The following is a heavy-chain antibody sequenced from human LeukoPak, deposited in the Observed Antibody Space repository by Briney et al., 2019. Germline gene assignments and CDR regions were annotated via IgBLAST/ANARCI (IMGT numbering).Heavy chain of an antibody. CDR1: GGTFSSYA. CDR3: ARTMVRGYYFDY. J-gene: IGHJ4*02. V-gene: IGHV1-69*01. CDR2: IIPIFGTA. D-gene: IGHD3-10*01. Sequence: SVKVPCKASGGTFSSYAISWVRQAPGQGLEWMGGIIPIFGTANYAQKFQGRVTITADESTSTAYMELSSLRSEDTAVYYCARTMVRGYYFDYWGQGTLVTVSS.